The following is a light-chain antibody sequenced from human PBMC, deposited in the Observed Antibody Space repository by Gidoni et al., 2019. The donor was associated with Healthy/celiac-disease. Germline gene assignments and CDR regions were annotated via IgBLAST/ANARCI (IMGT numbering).Light chain of an antibody. J-gene: IGKJ1*01. CDR1: QSLLHSNGYNY. CDR3: MQALQTPRT. CDR2: LGS. V-gene: IGKV2-28*01. Sequence: IVMPQSSLSLPVTPGEPASISCRSSQSLLHSNGYNYLDWYLQKPGQSPQLPIDLGSNRASGVPDRFSGSGSGTDFTLKISRVEAEDVGVYYCMQALQTPRTFGQGTKVEIK.